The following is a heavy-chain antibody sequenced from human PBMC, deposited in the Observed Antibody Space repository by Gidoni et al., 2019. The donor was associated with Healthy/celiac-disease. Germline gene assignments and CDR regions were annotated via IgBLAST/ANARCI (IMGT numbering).Heavy chain of an antibody. Sequence: EVQLVESGGGLVKPGGSLRLSSSASGSTFSSFSMNWFRQAPGKGLEWVSSSSSSSSYIYYADSVKGRFTISRDNAKNSLYLQMNSLRAEDTAVYYCARGHEYYYDSIGYFDYWGQGTLVTVSS. CDR3: ARGHEYYYDSIGYFDY. J-gene: IGHJ4*02. D-gene: IGHD3-22*01. CDR2: SSSSSSYI. V-gene: IGHV3-21*01. CDR1: GSTFSSFS.